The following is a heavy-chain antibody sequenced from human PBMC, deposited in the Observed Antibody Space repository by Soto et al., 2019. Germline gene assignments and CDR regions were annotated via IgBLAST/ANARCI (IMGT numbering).Heavy chain of an antibody. CDR1: GYTFTSYD. Sequence: QVQLVQSGAEVKKPGASVQVSCKTSGYTFTSYDINWVRQAPGQGLEWVAWMNTNNGKPVYAQKFRGRVTLTRNTPLSTAYVELSSLRSEDTAVYYCAREWSAAGNYYGMDVWGQGTTVIVSS. CDR3: AREWSAAGNYYGMDV. CDR2: MNTNNGKP. D-gene: IGHD6-13*01. V-gene: IGHV1-8*01. J-gene: IGHJ6*01.